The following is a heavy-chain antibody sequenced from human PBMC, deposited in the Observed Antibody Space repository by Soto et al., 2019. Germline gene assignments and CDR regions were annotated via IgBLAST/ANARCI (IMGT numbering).Heavy chain of an antibody. V-gene: IGHV3-48*01. Sequence: GGSLRLSCAASGFTFSSYSMNWVRQAPGKGLEWVSYISSSSSTIYYADSVKGRFTISRDNAKNSLYLQMNSLRAEDTAVYYCARRVEEVGYCSGGSCYSSTYYYMDVWGKGTTVTVSS. J-gene: IGHJ6*03. D-gene: IGHD2-15*01. CDR2: ISSSSSTI. CDR3: ARRVEEVGYCSGGSCYSSTYYYMDV. CDR1: GFTFSSYS.